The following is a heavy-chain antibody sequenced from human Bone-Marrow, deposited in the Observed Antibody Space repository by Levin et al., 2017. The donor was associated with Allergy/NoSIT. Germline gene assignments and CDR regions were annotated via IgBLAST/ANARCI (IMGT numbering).Heavy chain of an antibody. J-gene: IGHJ4*02. D-gene: IGHD2-2*03. V-gene: IGHV4-31*03. CDR2: IYYSGST. Sequence: LRLSCIVSGGSISRGGYHWTWIRQHAGKGLEWIGYIYYSGSTYYNPSLKSRAMISVDTSKNQFSLKVSSATAADTAVYYCASEDGSTFDSWGQGTLVTVSS. CDR3: ASEDGSTFDS. CDR1: GGSISRGGYH.